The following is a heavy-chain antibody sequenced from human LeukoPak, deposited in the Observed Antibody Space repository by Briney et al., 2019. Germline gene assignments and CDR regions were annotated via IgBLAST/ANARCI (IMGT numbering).Heavy chain of an antibody. CDR2: INPNSGGT. V-gene: IGHV1-2*02. J-gene: IGHJ5*02. D-gene: IGHD3-22*01. Sequence: ASVKVSCKASGYTFTGYYMHWVRQAPGQGLEWMGWINPNSGGTNYAQKFQGRVTMTRDTSISTAYMELSRLRSDETAVYYCARDLDYYDSSGYYYSGADNWFDPWGQGTLVTVSS. CDR3: ARDLDYYDSSGYYYSGADNWFDP. CDR1: GYTFTGYY.